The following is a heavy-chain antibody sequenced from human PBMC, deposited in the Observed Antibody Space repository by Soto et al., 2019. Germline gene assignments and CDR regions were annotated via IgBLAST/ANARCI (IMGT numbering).Heavy chain of an antibody. J-gene: IGHJ6*02. Sequence: EVQLVESGGVLVQPGGSLRLSCAASGFAFSGHTMNWVRQAPGKGLEWVAYIGNTLATIYYADSVKGRFIISRDYAMKAGFLHMSSRRDDDTGVYYCARGDCSGGSCYGIDVWGRGTTVTVSS. V-gene: IGHV3-48*02. CDR3: ARGDCSGGSCYGIDV. D-gene: IGHD2-15*01. CDR2: IGNTLATI. CDR1: GFAFSGHT.